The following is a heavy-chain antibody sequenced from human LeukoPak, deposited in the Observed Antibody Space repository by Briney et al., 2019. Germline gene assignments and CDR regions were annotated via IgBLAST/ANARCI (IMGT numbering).Heavy chain of an antibody. CDR3: ATRPLAVTIFGVVIPTDYYFDY. CDR1: GYTLTELS. J-gene: IGHJ4*02. V-gene: IGHV1-24*01. Sequence: GASVKVSCKVSGYTLTELSMHWVRQAPGKGLEWMGGFDPEDGETIYAQKFQGRVTMTEDTSTDTAYMELSSLRSEDTAVYYCATRPLAVTIFGVVIPTDYYFDYWGRGTLVTVSS. CDR2: FDPEDGET. D-gene: IGHD3-3*01.